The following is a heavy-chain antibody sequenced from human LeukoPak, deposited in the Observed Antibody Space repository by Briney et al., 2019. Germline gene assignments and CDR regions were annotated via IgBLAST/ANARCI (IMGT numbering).Heavy chain of an antibody. CDR1: GFTFSHHG. Sequence: GGSLRLSCAASGFTFSHHGMHWVRQAPGKGLEGVAFILFDGSKKYFVDSVKGRFTISRDNSKNAVSLQMNNLRTEDTAMYYCARAVDKGTGYYMDFWGQGTLVTVSS. J-gene: IGHJ4*02. CDR3: ARAVDKGTGYYMDF. CDR2: ILFDGSKK. D-gene: IGHD3-22*01. V-gene: IGHV3-30*02.